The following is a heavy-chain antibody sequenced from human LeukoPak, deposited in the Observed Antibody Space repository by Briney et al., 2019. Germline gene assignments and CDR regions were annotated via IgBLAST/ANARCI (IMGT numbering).Heavy chain of an antibody. CDR2: IYADGTT. CDR1: GFTVSRNY. J-gene: IGHJ4*02. CDR3: ARDLEGYFDY. Sequence: PGGSLRLSCAASGFTVSRNYMSWVRQAPGKGLEWVLVIYADGTTYYADSVKGRFTISRDNSKNTLYLQMNSLRGEDTAVYYCARDLEGYFDYWGQGTLVTVSS. V-gene: IGHV3-53*01. D-gene: IGHD1-1*01.